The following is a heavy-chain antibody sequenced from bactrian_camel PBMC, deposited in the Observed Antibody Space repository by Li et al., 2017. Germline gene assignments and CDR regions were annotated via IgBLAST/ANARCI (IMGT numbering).Heavy chain of an antibody. V-gene: IGHV3S53*01. J-gene: IGHJ6*01. CDR3: AADRASYYRDYGPYRPGLGH. CDR1: GYAYSRNC. D-gene: IGHD4*01. Sequence: PLVESGGGSVQVGGSLRLSCVASGYAYSRNCMAWFRQAPGNEREGVAAITPYGTTDYADSVKGRFTISRDNAKNTLYLQMNSLKPEDTAVYYCAADRASYYRDYGPYRPGLGHWGQGTQVTVS. CDR2: ITPYGTT.